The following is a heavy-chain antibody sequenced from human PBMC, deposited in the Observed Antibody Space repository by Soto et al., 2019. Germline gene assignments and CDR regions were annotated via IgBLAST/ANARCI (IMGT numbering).Heavy chain of an antibody. CDR3: ARGHDTLTGWKFTL. CDR1: GYDFTNDG. J-gene: IGHJ4*02. CDR2: ISAYNGNI. Sequence: QVRLVQSGAEVKKPGASVKVSFKTYGYDFTNDGINWVRQAPGQGLEWMGWISAYNGNIVYAQNCRGRATLNKDTSTGSAYMELRSLRSDATAVYYCARGHDTLTGWKFTLWGQGTLVTVSS. D-gene: IGHD3-9*01. V-gene: IGHV1-18*01.